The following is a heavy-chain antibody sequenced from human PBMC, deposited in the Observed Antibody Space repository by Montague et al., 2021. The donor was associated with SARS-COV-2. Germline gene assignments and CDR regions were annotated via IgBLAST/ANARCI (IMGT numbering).Heavy chain of an antibody. Sequence: SESLSLTCAVHGGSFSTYSWNWIRQPPGKGLEWIGEIHHGGSTNYNPSLKSRVTISADRSKNQFSLRLTSVTAADTAVYYCVRERECSGGSCYGPDDDAFDIWGQGTMVTVSS. V-gene: IGHV4-34*01. D-gene: IGHD2-15*01. CDR3: VRERECSGGSCYGPDDDAFDI. CDR2: IHHGGST. CDR1: GGSFSTYS. J-gene: IGHJ3*02.